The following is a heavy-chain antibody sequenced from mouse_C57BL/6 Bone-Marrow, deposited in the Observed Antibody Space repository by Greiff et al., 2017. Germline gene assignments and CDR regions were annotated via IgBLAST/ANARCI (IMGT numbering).Heavy chain of an antibody. J-gene: IGHJ4*01. V-gene: IGHV2-5*01. CDR2: IWRGGST. CDR3: AKSSYTDYAMDY. CDR1: GFSLTSYG. Sequence: VKLMESGPGLVQPSQSLSITCTVSGFSLTSYGVHWVRQSPGKGLEWLGVIWRGGSTDYNAAFMSRLSITKDNSKSQVFFKMNSLQADDTAIYYCAKSSYTDYAMDYWGQGTSVTVSS.